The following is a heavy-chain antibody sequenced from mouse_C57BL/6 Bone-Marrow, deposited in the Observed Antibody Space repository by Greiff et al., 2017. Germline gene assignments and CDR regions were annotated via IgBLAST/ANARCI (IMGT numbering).Heavy chain of an antibody. D-gene: IGHD1-1*02. J-gene: IGHJ1*03. CDR2: ISYDGSN. Sequence: ESGPGLVKPSQSLSLTCSVTGYSITSGYYWNWIRQFPGNKLEWMGYISYDGSNNYNPSLKNRISITRDTSKNQFFLKLNSVTTEDTATYYCAREGGGYRYFDVWGTGTTVTVSS. CDR3: AREGGGYRYFDV. CDR1: GYSITSGYY. V-gene: IGHV3-6*01.